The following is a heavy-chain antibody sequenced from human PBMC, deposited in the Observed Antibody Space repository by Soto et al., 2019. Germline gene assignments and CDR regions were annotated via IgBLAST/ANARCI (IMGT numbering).Heavy chain of an antibody. CDR2: ISAYNGNT. V-gene: IGHV1-18*01. CDR1: GYTFTSYG. D-gene: IGHD2-8*01. Sequence: GASVKVSCKASGYTFTSYGISWVRQAPGQGLEWMGWISAYNGNTNYAQKLQGRVTMTTDTSTSTAYMELRSLRSDDTAVYYCAIDAIPYNGVWDASDLWGQGTKVIVSS. J-gene: IGHJ3*01. CDR3: AIDAIPYNGVWDASDL.